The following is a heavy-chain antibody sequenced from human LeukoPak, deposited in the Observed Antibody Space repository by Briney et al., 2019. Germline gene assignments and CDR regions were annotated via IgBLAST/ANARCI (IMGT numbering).Heavy chain of an antibody. CDR3: VRGGIRVSGIDAFDI. D-gene: IGHD5/OR15-5a*01. CDR1: GFTFRDYD. J-gene: IGHJ3*02. V-gene: IGHV3-13*01. CDR2: IGIGDDT. Sequence: QSGGSLRLSCAASGFTFRDYDMHWVRQAPGRGLEWVSAIGIGDDTHYPDSVKGRFTISRENAENSLYLQMSSLRDGDTAMYYCVRGGIRVSGIDAFDIWGQGTMVTVSS.